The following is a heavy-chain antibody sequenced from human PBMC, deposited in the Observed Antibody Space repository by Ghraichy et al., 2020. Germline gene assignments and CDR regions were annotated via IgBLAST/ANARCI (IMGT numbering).Heavy chain of an antibody. CDR3: ARDLGGSYFLGY. V-gene: IGHV4-59*01. D-gene: IGHD1-26*01. CDR2: IYYSGST. J-gene: IGHJ4*02. Sequence: SQTLSLTCTVSGGSISSYYWSWIRQPPGKGLEWIGYIYYSGSTNYNPSLKSRVTISVDTSKNQFSLKLSSVTAADTAVYYCARDLGGSYFLGYWGQGTLVTVSS. CDR1: GGSISSYY.